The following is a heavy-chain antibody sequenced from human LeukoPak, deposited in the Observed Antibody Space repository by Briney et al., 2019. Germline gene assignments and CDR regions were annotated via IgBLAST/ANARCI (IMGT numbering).Heavy chain of an antibody. CDR1: VGSTSSGCYS. CDR3: ARHDGRSGGTMGALDS. V-gene: IGHV4-30-2*03. J-gene: IGHJ4*02. Sequence: PSQTLSLTCAVSVGSTSSGCYSWGWFRQSPGKGLEWIGSIYDSRTIYYNPSLNSRVTISAVTSKNQFSLQLNSVTAADTAVYYCARHDGRSGGTMGALDSWGQGSLVTVSS. D-gene: IGHD4-23*01. CDR2: IYDSRTI.